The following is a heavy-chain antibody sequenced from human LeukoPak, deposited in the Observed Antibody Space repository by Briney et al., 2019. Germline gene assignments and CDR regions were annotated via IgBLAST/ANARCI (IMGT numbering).Heavy chain of an antibody. V-gene: IGHV4-59*12. CDR1: GGSMSSYY. J-gene: IGHJ5*02. CDR3: ARGVLRYFDWLSEFDP. Sequence: PSETLSLTCTVSGGSMSSYYWSWIRQPPGKGLEWIGYIYYSGSTNYNPSLKSRVTMSVDTSKNQFSLKLSSVTAADTAVYYCARGVLRYFDWLSEFDPWGQGTLVTVSS. D-gene: IGHD3-9*01. CDR2: IYYSGST.